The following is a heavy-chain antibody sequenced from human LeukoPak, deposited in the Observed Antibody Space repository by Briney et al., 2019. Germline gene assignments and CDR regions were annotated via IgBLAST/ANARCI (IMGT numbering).Heavy chain of an antibody. D-gene: IGHD3-22*01. CDR2: ISYDGSVK. J-gene: IGHJ4*02. V-gene: IGHV3-30-3*01. CDR1: GFTFSSYT. CDR3: AREGLDGSTFYSALDN. Sequence: GGSLRLSCAASGFTFSSYTIHWVRQAPGKGLGWVAVISYDGSVKQYADSVKGRFTISRDNSKNTLSVQMNSLRAEDTAVYYCAREGLDGSTFYSALDNWGQGTLVTVS.